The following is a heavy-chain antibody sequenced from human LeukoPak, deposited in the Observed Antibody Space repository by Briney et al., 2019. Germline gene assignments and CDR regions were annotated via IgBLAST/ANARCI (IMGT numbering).Heavy chain of an antibody. J-gene: IGHJ4*02. CDR3: AAVTPPDY. D-gene: IGHD4-23*01. Sequence: GGTLSLSCTASGFTFNNYGMRWVRQAPGKGLEWVSAITGSGDSTYYADSVRGRFTISRDNSKNTLFLQMNTLRAEDTAVYYCAAVTPPDYWGQGTLVTVSS. V-gene: IGHV3-23*01. CDR2: ITGSGDST. CDR1: GFTFNNYG.